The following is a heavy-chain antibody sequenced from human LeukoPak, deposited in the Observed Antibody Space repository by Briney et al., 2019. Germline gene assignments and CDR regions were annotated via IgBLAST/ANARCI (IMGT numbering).Heavy chain of an antibody. CDR2: ITSSSSTI. Sequence: GGSLRLSCAASGFTFSTYSMNWVRQAPGKGLEWVSYITSSSSTIYYADSVRGRFTISRDNAKNSLYLQMNSLRDEDTAVYYCARVDWMIGAFDIWGQGTTVTV. CDR3: ARVDWMIGAFDI. V-gene: IGHV3-48*02. D-gene: IGHD3-22*01. CDR1: GFTFSTYS. J-gene: IGHJ3*02.